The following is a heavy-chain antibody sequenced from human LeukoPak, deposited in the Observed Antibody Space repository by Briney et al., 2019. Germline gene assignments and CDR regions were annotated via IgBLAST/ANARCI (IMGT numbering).Heavy chain of an antibody. CDR2: IYPGDSDT. J-gene: IGHJ6*03. Sequence: GESLKISCKGSGYSFTSYWIGWVRQMPGKGLEWMGVIYPGDSDTRYSPSFRAQVTISADKSITTAYLQWRSLKASDTAIYYCASQRRKYYYYLDVWGKGTTVIVSS. CDR3: ASQRRKYYYYLDV. CDR1: GYSFTSYW. V-gene: IGHV5-51*01.